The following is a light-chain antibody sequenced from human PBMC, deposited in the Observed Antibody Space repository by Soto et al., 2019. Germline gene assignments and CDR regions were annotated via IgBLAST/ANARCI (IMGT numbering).Light chain of an antibody. CDR1: QGFSSY. CDR2: VPS. V-gene: IGKV1-9*01. J-gene: IGKJ1*01. Sequence: DIQLTHSPSFLSASVGDRFTITCRASQGFSSYLAWYQQKPGKAPKLLIYVPSTLQSGVPSRFSGSGSGTEFTLTISSLQPEDFATYYCQQLNSYPRTFGQGTKVDI. CDR3: QQLNSYPRT.